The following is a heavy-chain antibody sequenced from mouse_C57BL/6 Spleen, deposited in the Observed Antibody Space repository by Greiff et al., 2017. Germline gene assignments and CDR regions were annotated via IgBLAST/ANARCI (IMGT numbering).Heavy chain of an antibody. CDR3: AKKIGDYAMDY. Sequence: QVQLQQSGPGLVQPSQSLSITCTVSGFSLTSYGVHWVRQSPGKGLEWLGVIWRGGSTDYNAAFMSRLSITKDNSKSQVFFKMNILQSDDTAIYYFAKKIGDYAMDYWGQGTSVTVSS. V-gene: IGHV2-5*01. J-gene: IGHJ4*01. D-gene: IGHD2-4*01. CDR1: GFSLTSYG. CDR2: IWRGGST.